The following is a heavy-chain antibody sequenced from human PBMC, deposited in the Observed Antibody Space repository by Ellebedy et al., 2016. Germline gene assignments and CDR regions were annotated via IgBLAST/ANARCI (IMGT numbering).Heavy chain of an antibody. CDR1: GGSFSGYY. V-gene: IGHV4-34*01. Sequence: GSLRLSXAVYGGSFSGYYWSWIRQPPGKGLEWIGEINHSGSTNYNSSLKSRVTISVDTSKNQFSLKLSSVTAADTAVYYCARGWDYGDYELDYWGQGTLVTVSS. D-gene: IGHD4-17*01. CDR3: ARGWDYGDYELDY. J-gene: IGHJ4*02. CDR2: INHSGST.